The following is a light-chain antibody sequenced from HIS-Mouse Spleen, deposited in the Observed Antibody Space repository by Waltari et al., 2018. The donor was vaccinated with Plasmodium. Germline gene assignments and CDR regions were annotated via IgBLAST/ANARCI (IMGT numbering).Light chain of an antibody. J-gene: IGKJ2*01. V-gene: IGKV3-20*01. Sequence: EIVLMQSPGTLSLSPGERATLSCRASQSVSSSYLAWYQQKPGQAPRLLINGAASRATGSPERSSGGGSGTDFTITISRLEPEDDAVYYCQQYGSSPPYTFGQGTKLEIK. CDR1: QSVSSSY. CDR3: QQYGSSPPYT. CDR2: GAA.